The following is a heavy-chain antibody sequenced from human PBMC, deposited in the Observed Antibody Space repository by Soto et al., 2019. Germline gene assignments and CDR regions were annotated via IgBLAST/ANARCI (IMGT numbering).Heavy chain of an antibody. J-gene: IGHJ4*02. CDR3: AREYYDDSGYRVSDY. D-gene: IGHD3-22*01. V-gene: IGHV4-4*02. Sequence: SETLSLTCAVSSGSISTSNWWSWIRQPPGKGLEWIGEIYHTGNINYNPSLKSRVTMSVDKSKNQFSLKLSSVTAADTAVYYCAREYYDDSGYRVSDYWGQGILVTVS. CDR2: IYHTGNI. CDR1: SGSISTSNW.